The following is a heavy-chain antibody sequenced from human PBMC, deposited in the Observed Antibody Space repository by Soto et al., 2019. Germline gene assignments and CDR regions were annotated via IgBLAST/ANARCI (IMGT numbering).Heavy chain of an antibody. V-gene: IGHV4-59*01. CDR1: GGSISSYY. Sequence: PWGPLSLTSTVSGGSISSYYWSWIRQPPGKGLEWIGYIYYSGSTNYNPSLKSRVTISVDTSKNQFSLKLSSVTAADTAVYYCARLNRGNYVYWGQGALVDVSA. CDR3: ARLNRGNYVY. D-gene: IGHD1-7*01. CDR2: IYYSGST. J-gene: IGHJ1*01.